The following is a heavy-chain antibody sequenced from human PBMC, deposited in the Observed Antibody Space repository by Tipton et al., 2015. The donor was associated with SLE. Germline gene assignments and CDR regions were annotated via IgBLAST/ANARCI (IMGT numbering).Heavy chain of an antibody. CDR2: IYTSGST. D-gene: IGHD3-22*01. V-gene: IGHV4-61*09. J-gene: IGHJ4*02. CDR1: GGSISSGSYY. Sequence: TLSLTCTVSGGSISSGSYYWSWIRQPAGKGLEWIGHIYTSGSTNYNPPLKSRVTISVDTSKNQFSLKLSSVTAADTAVYYCARVAYYDSSGYLFDYWGQGTLVTVSS. CDR3: ARVAYYDSSGYLFDY.